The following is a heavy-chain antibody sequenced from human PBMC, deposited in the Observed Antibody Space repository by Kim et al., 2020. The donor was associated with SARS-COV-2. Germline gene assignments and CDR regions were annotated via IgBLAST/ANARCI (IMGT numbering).Heavy chain of an antibody. Sequence: GGSLRLSCAASGFTFSSYSMNWVRQAPGKGLEWVSSISSSRSYIYYADSVKGRFTISRDNAKNSLYLQMNSLRAEDTAVYYCARETGYSSGWPDAFDIWGQGTMVTVSS. V-gene: IGHV3-21*01. D-gene: IGHD6-19*01. CDR1: GFTFSSYS. CDR2: ISSSRSYI. CDR3: ARETGYSSGWPDAFDI. J-gene: IGHJ3*02.